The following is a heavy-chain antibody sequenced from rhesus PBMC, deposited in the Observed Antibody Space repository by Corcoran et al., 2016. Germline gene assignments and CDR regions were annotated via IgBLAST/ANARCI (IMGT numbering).Heavy chain of an antibody. Sequence: QVQLQESGPGLVKPSETLSLTCAVSGGSISGYYWNWIRQPPGKGLVWIGYIGGSIARTSSPPSLQSLVTISTDTSKNQFSLKLSSVTAADTALYYCARRRGGVMTYYFDYWGQGVLVTVSS. CDR3: ARRRGGVMTYYFDY. D-gene: IGHD3-34*01. CDR2: IGGSIART. J-gene: IGHJ4*01. CDR1: GGSISGYY. V-gene: IGHV4-165*02.